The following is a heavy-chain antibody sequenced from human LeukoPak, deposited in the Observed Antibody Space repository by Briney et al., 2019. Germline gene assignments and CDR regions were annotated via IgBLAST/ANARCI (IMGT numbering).Heavy chain of an antibody. CDR1: GYTFTGYY. J-gene: IGHJ3*02. CDR3: ARGGYSIAAAGSYAFDI. D-gene: IGHD6-13*01. Sequence: ASVKVSCPASGYTFTGYYMHWVRQAPGQGLEWMGWINPNSGGTNYAQKFQGWVTMTRDTSISTAYMELSRLRSDDTAVYYCARGGYSIAAAGSYAFDIWGQGTMVTVSS. V-gene: IGHV1-2*04. CDR2: INPNSGGT.